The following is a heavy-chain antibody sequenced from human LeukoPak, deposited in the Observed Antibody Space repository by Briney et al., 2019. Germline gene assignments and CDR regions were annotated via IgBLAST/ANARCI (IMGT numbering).Heavy chain of an antibody. CDR2: ISYDGTNK. V-gene: IGHV3-30-3*01. Sequence: GGSLRLSCAASGFTFSDYPVHWVRQAPGKGLEWVALISYDGTNKHYGDSVKGRFTISRDNSKNTLYLQMNSLRAEDTAVYYCARDQRYCSSSSCPWEPFDYWGQGTLVTVSS. D-gene: IGHD2-2*01. CDR3: ARDQRYCSSSSCPWEPFDY. J-gene: IGHJ4*02. CDR1: GFTFSDYP.